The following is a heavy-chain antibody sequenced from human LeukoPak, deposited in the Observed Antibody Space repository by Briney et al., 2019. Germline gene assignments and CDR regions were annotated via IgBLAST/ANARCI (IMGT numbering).Heavy chain of an antibody. CDR3: AKKYNTGLDP. J-gene: IGHJ5*02. CDR2: VSSSSSYI. D-gene: IGHD1-14*01. V-gene: IGHV3-21*04. Sequence: GGSLRLSCAASGFTFSSYSMNWVRQAPGKGLEWVSSVSSSSSYIYYADSVKGRFTISRDNAKNSLYLQMNSLRAEDTAVYYCAKKYNTGLDPWGQGTLVTVSS. CDR1: GFTFSSYS.